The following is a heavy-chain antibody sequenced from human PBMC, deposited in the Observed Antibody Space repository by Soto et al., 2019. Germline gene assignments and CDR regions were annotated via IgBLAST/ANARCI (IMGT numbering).Heavy chain of an antibody. CDR3: ARLWSEREPNFDY. Sequence: EVQLVESGGGLVEPGGSLRLSCAASGFTFTTAWMNWVRQAPGKGLEWVGRIRSKANSYATVYAASVRGRFTISRDDSKNTAYLQMNSLKTEDTAVYYCARLWSEREPNFDYWGQGTLVSVSS. CDR1: GFTFTTAW. CDR2: IRSKANSYAT. V-gene: IGHV3-73*01. D-gene: IGHD1-26*01. J-gene: IGHJ4*02.